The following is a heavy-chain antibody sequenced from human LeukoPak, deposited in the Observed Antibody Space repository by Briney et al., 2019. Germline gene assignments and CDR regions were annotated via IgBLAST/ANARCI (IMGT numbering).Heavy chain of an antibody. J-gene: IGHJ3*02. D-gene: IGHD3-22*01. CDR2: IYTSGST. CDR3: ARGDFSPHYYDSSGYYSMAFDI. CDR1: GGSISSYY. V-gene: IGHV4-4*07. Sequence: MTSETLSLTCTVSGGSISSYYWSWLRQPAGKGLEWIGRIYTSGSTNYNPSLKSRVTMSVDTSKNQFSLKLSSVTAADTAVYYCARGDFSPHYYDSSGYYSMAFDIWGQGTMVTVSS.